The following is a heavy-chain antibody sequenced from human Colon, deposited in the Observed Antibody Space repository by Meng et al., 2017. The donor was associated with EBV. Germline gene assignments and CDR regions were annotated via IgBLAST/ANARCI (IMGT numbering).Heavy chain of an antibody. CDR1: GGSLSSRNW. CDR2: IYHSGST. CDR3: ARVGAYCGGDCYHPR. V-gene: IGHV4-4*02. Sequence: LRGSGPGLWKPSGTPSLTCAVSGGSLSSRNWWSWVRQPPGKGLEWIGEIYHSGSTNYNPSLKSRVTISVDESKNQFSLRLSSVTAADTAVYYCARVGAYCGGDCYHPRWGQGTLVTV. J-gene: IGHJ4*02. D-gene: IGHD2-21*02.